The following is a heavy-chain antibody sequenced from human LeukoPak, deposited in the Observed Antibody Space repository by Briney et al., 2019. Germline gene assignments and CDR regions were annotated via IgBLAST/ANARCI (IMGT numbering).Heavy chain of an antibody. CDR3: AKREYSYGLYYFDY. CDR2: ISGSGGST. V-gene: IGHV3-23*01. J-gene: IGHJ4*02. Sequence: GGSLRLSCAASGFTFSSYAMSWVSQAPGKGLEWVSAISGSGGSTYYADSVKGRFTISRDNSKNTLYLQMNSLRAEDTAVYYCAKREYSYGLYYFDYWGQGTLVTVSS. CDR1: GFTFSSYA. D-gene: IGHD5-18*01.